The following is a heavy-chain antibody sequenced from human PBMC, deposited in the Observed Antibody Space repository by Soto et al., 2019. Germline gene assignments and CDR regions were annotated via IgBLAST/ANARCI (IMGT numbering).Heavy chain of an antibody. Sequence: PGGSLRLSCAASGFTFSNAWMSWVRQAPGKGLEWVGRIKSKTDGGTTDYAAPVKGRFTISRDDSKNTLYLQMNSLKTEDTAVYYCTTLFYYYSSGSSKPWGQGTLVTVAS. CDR3: TTLFYYYSSGSSKP. D-gene: IGHD3-10*01. CDR1: GFTFSNAW. CDR2: IKSKTDGGTT. V-gene: IGHV3-15*01. J-gene: IGHJ4*02.